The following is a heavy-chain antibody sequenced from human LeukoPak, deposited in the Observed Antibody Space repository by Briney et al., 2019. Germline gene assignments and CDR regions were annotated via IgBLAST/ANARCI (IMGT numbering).Heavy chain of an antibody. J-gene: IGHJ6*03. CDR1: GYTGTSYG. CDR3: ARAPGDPFYYYYYMDV. CDR2: MNPNSGNT. V-gene: IGHV1-8*03. D-gene: IGHD3-10*01. Sequence: ASVKLSCKASGYTGTSYGISWGRQAPRQGLEWMGWMNPNSGNTGYAQKFQGRGTITRNTSISTAYMELSSLRSEDTAVYYCARAPGDPFYYYYYMDVWGKGTTVTVSS.